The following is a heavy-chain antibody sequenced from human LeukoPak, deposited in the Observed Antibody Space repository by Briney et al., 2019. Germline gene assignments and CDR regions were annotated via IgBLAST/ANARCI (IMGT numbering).Heavy chain of an antibody. Sequence: PGGSLRLSCAASGFTFSSYWMHWVRQAPGKGLVWVSRINSDGSSTSYAGSVKGRFTISRDNAKNTLYLQMNSLRAEDTAVYYCAREGGAYYFDYWGQGALVTVSS. CDR3: AREGGAYYFDY. D-gene: IGHD3-16*01. CDR2: INSDGSST. CDR1: GFTFSSYW. J-gene: IGHJ4*02. V-gene: IGHV3-74*01.